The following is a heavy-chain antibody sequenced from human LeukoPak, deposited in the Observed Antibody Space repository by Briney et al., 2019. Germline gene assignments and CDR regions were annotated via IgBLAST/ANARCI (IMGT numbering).Heavy chain of an antibody. J-gene: IGHJ3*02. CDR2: TRNKANSYTT. V-gene: IGHV3-72*01. CDR3: ARVRYCSSTTCRGAFDI. D-gene: IGHD2-2*01. Sequence: GGSLRLSCVASGFTFSDHYMDWVRQAPGKGLEWVGRTRNKANSYTTEYAASVRGRFTISRDESESSLHLQMNSLKTEDTAMYYCARVRYCSSTTCRGAFDIWGQGTMVTLSS. CDR1: GFTFSDHY.